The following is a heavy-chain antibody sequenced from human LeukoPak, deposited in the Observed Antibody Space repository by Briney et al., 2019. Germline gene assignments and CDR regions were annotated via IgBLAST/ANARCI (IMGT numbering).Heavy chain of an antibody. CDR1: GGSFGGYY. V-gene: IGHV4-34*01. D-gene: IGHD6-13*01. CDR2: INHSGST. Sequence: SETLSLTCAVYGGSFGGYYWTWIRQPLGKGLEWIGEINHSGSTNYNPSLKSRVTISVDTSKNQFSLKLRSMTAADRAVYYCARVRLSSPSGPVQHWGQGTLVTVSS. J-gene: IGHJ1*01. CDR3: ARVRLSSPSGPVQH.